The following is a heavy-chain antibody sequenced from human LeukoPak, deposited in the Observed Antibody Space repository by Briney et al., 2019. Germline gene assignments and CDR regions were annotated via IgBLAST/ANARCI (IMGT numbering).Heavy chain of an antibody. CDR1: GGTFSSYA. V-gene: IGHV1-69*05. CDR3: VRATVGYYYDSSGYPTAPYYFDY. Sequence: SVKVSCKASGGTFSSYAISWVRQAPGQGLEWMGRIIPGFGTANYAQKFQGRVTITTDESTSTAYMELRSLRSEDTAVYYCVRATVGYYYDSSGYPTAPYYFDYWGQGTLVTVSS. J-gene: IGHJ4*02. D-gene: IGHD3-22*01. CDR2: IIPGFGTA.